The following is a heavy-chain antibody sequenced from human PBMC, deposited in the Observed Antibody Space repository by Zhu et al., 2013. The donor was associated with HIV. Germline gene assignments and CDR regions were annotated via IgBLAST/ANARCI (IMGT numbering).Heavy chain of an antibody. CDR2: INPNSGGT. D-gene: IGHD3-3*01. CDR3: AREYDFWSGYYTERTFDY. CDR1: GYTFTGYY. J-gene: IGHJ4*02. Sequence: QVQLVQSGAEVKKPGASVKVSCKASGYTFTGYYMHWVRQAPGQGLEWMGWINPNSGGTNYAQKFQGRVTMTRDTSISTAYMELSRLRSDDTAVYYCAREYDFWSGYYTERTFDYWGQGTLVTVSS. V-gene: IGHV1-2*02.